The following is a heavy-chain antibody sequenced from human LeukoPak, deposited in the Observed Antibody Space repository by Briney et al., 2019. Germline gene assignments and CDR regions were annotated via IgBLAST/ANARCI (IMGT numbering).Heavy chain of an antibody. CDR2: LGYEGVHK. J-gene: IGHJ4*02. Sequence: PGGSLRLSCAASGFTFNNFGMHWVRQAPGKGLEWVSFLGYEGVHKYYADSAKGRFTISKDNSKATLYLQMNSLRPEDTAVYYCAKDLHGGYSSDYWGQGTLVTVFS. CDR3: AKDLHGGYSSDY. V-gene: IGHV3-30*02. CDR1: GFTFNNFG. D-gene: IGHD4-23*01.